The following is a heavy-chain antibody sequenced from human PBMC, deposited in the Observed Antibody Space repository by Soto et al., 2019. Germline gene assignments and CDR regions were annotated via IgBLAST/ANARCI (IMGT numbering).Heavy chain of an antibody. CDR1: GFTFDDYA. CDR2: ISWNSGSI. V-gene: IGHV3-9*01. D-gene: IGHD2-2*01. Sequence: EVQLVESGGGLVQPGRSLRLSCAASGFTFDDYAMHWVRQAPGKGLEWVSGISWNSGSIGYADSVKGRFTISRDNAKNALYLQMNSQRAEDTALYYCAKGGQLRTEGGGYWGQGTLVTVSS. J-gene: IGHJ4*02. CDR3: AKGGQLRTEGGGY.